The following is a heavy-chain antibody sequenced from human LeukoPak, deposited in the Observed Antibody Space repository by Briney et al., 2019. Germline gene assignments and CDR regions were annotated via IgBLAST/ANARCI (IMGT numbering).Heavy chain of an antibody. Sequence: GASVKVFCKPSGYTFTDYYIHWVRQAPGQGLEWMGWIDPNSGGTNYAQKFQGRVTMTRDTSITTAYMELSRLRSDDTAVYYCARDRNQYSSSSITYYSYYYMDVWGTGTTVTVSS. D-gene: IGHD6-6*01. CDR1: GYTFTDYY. V-gene: IGHV1-2*02. CDR2: IDPNSGGT. CDR3: ARDRNQYSSSSITYYSYYYMDV. J-gene: IGHJ6*03.